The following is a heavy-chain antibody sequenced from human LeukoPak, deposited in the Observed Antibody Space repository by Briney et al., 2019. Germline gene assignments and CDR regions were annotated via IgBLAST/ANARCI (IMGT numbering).Heavy chain of an antibody. CDR3: ARESDSSGYYSLGYFDY. CDR1: GGSISSSSYY. CDR2: IYYSGST. J-gene: IGHJ4*02. V-gene: IGHV4-39*07. D-gene: IGHD3-22*01. Sequence: SETLSLTCTVSGGSISSSSYYWGWIRQPPGKGLEWIGSIYYSGSTYYNPSLKSRVTISVDTSKNQFSLKLSSVTAADTAVYYCARESDSSGYYSLGYFDYWGQGTLVTVSS.